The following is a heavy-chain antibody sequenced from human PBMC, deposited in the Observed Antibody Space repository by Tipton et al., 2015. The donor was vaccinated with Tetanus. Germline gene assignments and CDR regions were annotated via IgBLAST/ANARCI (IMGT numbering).Heavy chain of an antibody. V-gene: IGHV4-39*01. Sequence: TLSLTCTVSGGSIRGGTFYWGWIRQPPGKGLEWIGSIYDSGATYYIPSLKSRVTISVDTSKSQFSLNLNPMAAADTGVYYCARHQRGSFTPFAYWGQGNLVHVSP. D-gene: IGHD3-10*01. CDR1: GGSIRGGTFY. J-gene: IGHJ4*02. CDR3: ARHQRGSFTPFAY. CDR2: IYDSGAT.